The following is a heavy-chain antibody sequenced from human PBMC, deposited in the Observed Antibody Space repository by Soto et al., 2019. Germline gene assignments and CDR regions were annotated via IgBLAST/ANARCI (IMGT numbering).Heavy chain of an antibody. CDR3: ARQSGDWLLQGIIDY. Sequence: PSETLSLTCTVSGGSISSSSYYWGWIRQPPGKGLEWIGSIYYSGSTYYNPSLKSRVTISVDTSKNQFSLKLSSVTAADTAVYYCARQSGDWLLQGIIDYWGQGTLVTVSS. CDR2: IYYSGST. J-gene: IGHJ4*02. V-gene: IGHV4-39*01. D-gene: IGHD3-3*01. CDR1: GGSISSSSYY.